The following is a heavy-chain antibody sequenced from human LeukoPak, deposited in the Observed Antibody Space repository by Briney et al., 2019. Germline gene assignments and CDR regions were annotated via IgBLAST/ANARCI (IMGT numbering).Heavy chain of an antibody. V-gene: IGHV4-38-2*02. CDR3: ARFVAAAGFDY. J-gene: IGHJ4*02. CDR2: IYHSGNT. D-gene: IGHD6-13*01. Sequence: SETLSLTCTVSGYSISSGYYWGWIRQPPGKGLEWIGSIYHSGNTYYNPSLKSRVTISVDTSKNQFSLKLSSVPAADTAVYYCARFVAAAGFDYWGQGTLVTVSS. CDR1: GYSISSGYY.